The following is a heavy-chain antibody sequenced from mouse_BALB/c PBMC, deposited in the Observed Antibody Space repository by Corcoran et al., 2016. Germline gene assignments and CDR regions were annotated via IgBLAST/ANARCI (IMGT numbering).Heavy chain of an antibody. J-gene: IGHJ4*01. V-gene: IGHV9-3*02. CDR1: GYTFTNYG. Sequence: QIQLVQSGPELKKPGETVKISCKASGYTFTNYGMNWVKQAPGKGLKWMGWINTNTGEPTYAEEFKGRFAFSLETSASTAYLQINNLKNEDTATYFWARIPTRGAMDYWGQGTSVTVSS. CDR3: ARIPTRGAMDY. CDR2: INTNTGEP.